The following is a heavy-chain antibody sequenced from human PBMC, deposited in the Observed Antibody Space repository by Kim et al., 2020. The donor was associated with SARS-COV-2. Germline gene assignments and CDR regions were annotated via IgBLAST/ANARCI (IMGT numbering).Heavy chain of an antibody. Sequence: SETLSLTCAVSGGSISSSNWWSWVRQPPGKGLEWIGEIYHSGSTNYNPSLKSRVTISVDKSKNQFSLKLSSVTAADTAVYYCARDRAAAGHYGMDVWGQGTTVTVSS. J-gene: IGHJ6*02. CDR1: GGSISSSNW. CDR2: IYHSGST. D-gene: IGHD6-13*01. V-gene: IGHV4-4*02. CDR3: ARDRAAAGHYGMDV.